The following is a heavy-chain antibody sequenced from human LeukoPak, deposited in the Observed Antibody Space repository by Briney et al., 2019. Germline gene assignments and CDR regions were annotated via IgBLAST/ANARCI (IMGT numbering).Heavy chain of an antibody. V-gene: IGHV1-18*01. J-gene: IGHJ5*02. CDR2: ISAYNGNT. D-gene: IGHD5-12*01. CDR1: GYTFTSYG. Sequence: ASVKVSCKASGYTFTSYGISWVRQAPGQGLEWMGWISAYNGNTNYAQKLQGRVTMTTDTSTSTAYMELRSLRSDDTAVYYCARDCPIVATIPCKGWFDPWGQGTLVTVSS. CDR3: ARDCPIVATIPCKGWFDP.